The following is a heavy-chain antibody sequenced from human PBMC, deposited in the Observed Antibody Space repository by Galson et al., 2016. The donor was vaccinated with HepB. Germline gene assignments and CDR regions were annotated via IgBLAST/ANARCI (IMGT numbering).Heavy chain of an antibody. Sequence: SETLSLTCTVSGASFTSQSWNWIRQTPGRGLEWIGRIHSTGTTIYSPSLESRVTISIDPSMNRFSLRLNSVTAADTAIYYCARRDFERSAIGFQSNWLDPWGQGILVTVSS. CDR3: ARRDFERSAIGFQSNWLDP. CDR1: GASFTSQS. CDR2: IHSTGTT. J-gene: IGHJ5*02. D-gene: IGHD2/OR15-2a*01. V-gene: IGHV4-59*08.